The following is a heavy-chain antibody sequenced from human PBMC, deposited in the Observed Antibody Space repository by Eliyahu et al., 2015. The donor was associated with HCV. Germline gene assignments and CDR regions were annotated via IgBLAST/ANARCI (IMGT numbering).Heavy chain of an antibody. CDR1: GGSISSYY. CDR2: IYYSGST. D-gene: IGHD6-19*01. CDR3: ASGGGGIAVAGTGGWFDP. V-gene: IGHV4-59*01. Sequence: QVQLQESGPGLVKPSETLSLTCTVSGGSISSYYWSWIRQPPGKGLEWIAYIYYSGSTNPNPXLKSRVTISLDTSKNQFSLKLSSVTAADTAVYYCASGGGGIAVAGTGGWFDPWGQGTLVTVSS. J-gene: IGHJ5*02.